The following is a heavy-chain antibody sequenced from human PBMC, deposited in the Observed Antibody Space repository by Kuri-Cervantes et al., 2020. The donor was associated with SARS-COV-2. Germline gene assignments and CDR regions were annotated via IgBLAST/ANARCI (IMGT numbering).Heavy chain of an antibody. Sequence: SETLSLTCTVSGGSISSYYWSWIRQPPGKGLEWIGYIYYSGSTNYNPSLKSRVTISVDTFKSQFPLKLSSVTAADTAAYYCAGVGGLYSSSWFRGGFDSWGQGTLVTVSS. CDR1: GGSISSYY. CDR2: IYYSGST. J-gene: IGHJ4*02. D-gene: IGHD6-13*01. V-gene: IGHV4-59*12. CDR3: AGVGGLYSSSWFRGGFDS.